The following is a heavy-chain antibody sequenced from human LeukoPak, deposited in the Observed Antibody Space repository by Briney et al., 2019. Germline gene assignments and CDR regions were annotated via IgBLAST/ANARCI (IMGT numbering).Heavy chain of an antibody. CDR3: ARVVPDSSGWPYYFDY. Sequence: PSETLSLTCTVSGGSISSYYWSWIRQPAGEGLEWIGRIYTSGSTNFNPSFKSRVTMSVDTSKNQFSLKLSSVTAADTAVYYCARVVPDSSGWPYYFDYWGQGTLVTVSS. D-gene: IGHD6-19*01. J-gene: IGHJ4*02. CDR2: IYTSGST. V-gene: IGHV4-4*07. CDR1: GGSISSYY.